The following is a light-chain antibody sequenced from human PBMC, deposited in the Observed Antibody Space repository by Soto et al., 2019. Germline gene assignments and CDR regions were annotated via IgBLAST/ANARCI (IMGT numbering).Light chain of an antibody. CDR3: SSYTSSSTLLYV. CDR2: EVS. Sequence: QSVLTQPASVSGSPGQSITISCTGTSSDVGGYNYVSWYQQHPGKAPKLMIYEVSNRPSGVSNRFSGSKSGNTASLTIPGLQAEDEADYYCSSYTSSSTLLYVFGTGTKLTVL. V-gene: IGLV2-14*01. J-gene: IGLJ1*01. CDR1: SSDVGGYNY.